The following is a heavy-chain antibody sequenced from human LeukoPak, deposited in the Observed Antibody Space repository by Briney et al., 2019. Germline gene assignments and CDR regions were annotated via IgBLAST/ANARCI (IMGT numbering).Heavy chain of an antibody. CDR3: AKDLRCSGGSCYSDLAFDAFDI. CDR2: ISYDGSDK. CDR1: GFTFSSYG. D-gene: IGHD2-15*01. Sequence: PGGSLRLSCAASGFTFSSYGMHWVRQAPGKGLEWVAVISYDGSDKYYADSVKGRFTISRDNSKNTLYLQMNSLRAEDTAVYYCAKDLRCSGGSCYSDLAFDAFDIWGQGTMVTVSS. J-gene: IGHJ3*02. V-gene: IGHV3-30*18.